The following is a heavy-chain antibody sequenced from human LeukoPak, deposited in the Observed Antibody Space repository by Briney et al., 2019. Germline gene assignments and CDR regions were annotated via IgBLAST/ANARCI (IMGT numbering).Heavy chain of an antibody. J-gene: IGHJ5*02. Sequence: GASVKVSCKASGYTFTSYAMHWVRQAPGQRLEWMGWINAGNGNTKYSQKLQGRVTITRGTSASTAYMELSSLRSEDTAVYYCARVGSSWYPGWFDPWGQGTLVTVSS. D-gene: IGHD6-13*01. V-gene: IGHV1-3*01. CDR1: GYTFTSYA. CDR2: INAGNGNT. CDR3: ARVGSSWYPGWFDP.